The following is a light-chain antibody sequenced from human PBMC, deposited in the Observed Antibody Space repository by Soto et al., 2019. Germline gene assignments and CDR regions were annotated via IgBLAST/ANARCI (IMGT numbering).Light chain of an antibody. V-gene: IGLV2-14*01. J-gene: IGLJ2*01. CDR2: DVS. CDR3: SSYTRSSTLEVV. CDR1: SSDVGGYNY. Sequence: QSALTQPASVSGSPGQSITISCTGTSSDVGGYNYVSWYQQHPGKAPKLMIYDVSNRTSGFSNRFSGSKSRNTASLTISGLQAEDESDYYCSSYTRSSTLEVVFGGGTTLTLL.